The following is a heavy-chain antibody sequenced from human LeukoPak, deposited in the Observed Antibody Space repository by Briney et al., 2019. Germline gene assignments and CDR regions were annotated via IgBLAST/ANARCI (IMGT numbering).Heavy chain of an antibody. J-gene: IGHJ4*02. CDR2: IYYSGST. D-gene: IGHD3-10*01. CDR1: GGSISSYY. CDR3: ARSRPRYGSGSYYIPHFDY. Sequence: PSETLSLTCTVSGGSISSYYWSWIRQPPGKGLEWIGYIYYSGSTNYNPSLKSRVTISVDTSKNQFSLKLSSVTAADTAVYYCARSRPRYGSGSYYIPHFDYWGQGTLVTVSS. V-gene: IGHV4-59*12.